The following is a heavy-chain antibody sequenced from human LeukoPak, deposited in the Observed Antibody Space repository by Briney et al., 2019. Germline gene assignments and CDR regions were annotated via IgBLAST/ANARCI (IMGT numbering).Heavy chain of an antibody. Sequence: GGSLRLSCAASGFTFSNYAIHWVRQAPGKGLEWVTVISYDGTHKYYADSVKGRFTISRDNSKNTLYLQMNSLRADDTAVYYCARGGGHCVNGLCYMDYWGQGTLVTVSS. CDR3: ARGGGHCVNGLCYMDY. J-gene: IGHJ4*02. CDR1: GFTFSNYA. V-gene: IGHV3-30*04. CDR2: ISYDGTHK. D-gene: IGHD2-8*01.